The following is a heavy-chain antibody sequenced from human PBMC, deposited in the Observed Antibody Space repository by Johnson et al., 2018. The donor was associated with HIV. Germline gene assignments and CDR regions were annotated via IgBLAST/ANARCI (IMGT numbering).Heavy chain of an antibody. V-gene: IGHV3-33*01. Sequence: QVQLVESGGGVVQPGRSLRLSCAASGFTFSSYGMHWVRQAPGKVLEWVAVIWYDGSNKYYADSVKGRVTISRDNSKNTLSLQMNSLRAEDTAVYYCARLDTTVKSAFDIWGQGTMVTVSS. CDR2: IWYDGSNK. CDR1: GFTFSSYG. J-gene: IGHJ3*02. D-gene: IGHD4-17*01. CDR3: ARLDTTVKSAFDI.